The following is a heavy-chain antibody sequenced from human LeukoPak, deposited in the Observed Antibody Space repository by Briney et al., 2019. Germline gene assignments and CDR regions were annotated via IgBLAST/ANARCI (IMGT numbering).Heavy chain of an antibody. J-gene: IGHJ4*02. V-gene: IGHV3-74*03. CDR3: ARGGGIYGLWDY. CDR2: IYSDGSSY. Sequence: GGSLRLSCAASGFTFSSYWMHWVRQAPGKGLVWVSRIYSDGSSYTADSVKGRFTISRDNAKDTLYLQMNSLRVEDTAVCYCARGGGIYGLWDYWGQGTLVTVSS. D-gene: IGHD1-26*01. CDR1: GFTFSSYW.